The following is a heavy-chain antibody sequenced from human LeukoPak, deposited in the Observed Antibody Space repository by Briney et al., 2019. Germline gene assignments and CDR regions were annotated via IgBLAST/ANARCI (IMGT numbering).Heavy chain of an antibody. CDR3: ARGQMWLPEES. Sequence: PGGSLRLSCAASGFTFTYYATHWVRQAPGKGLEWVTVISYDGSNKYYADSVKGRFTISRDNSKSTLHLQMNSLKAEDTAVYYCARGQMWLPEESWGQGTLVTVSS. CDR1: GFTFTYYA. D-gene: IGHD5-18*01. V-gene: IGHV3-30-3*01. J-gene: IGHJ4*02. CDR2: ISYDGSNK.